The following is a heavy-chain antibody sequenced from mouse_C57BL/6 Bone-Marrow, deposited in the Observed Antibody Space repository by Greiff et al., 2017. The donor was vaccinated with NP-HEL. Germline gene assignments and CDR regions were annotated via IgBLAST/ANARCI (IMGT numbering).Heavy chain of an antibody. CDR3: ATSSYWYFDV. V-gene: IGHV1-85*01. D-gene: IGHD1-1*01. J-gene: IGHJ1*03. CDR1: GYTFTSYD. CDR2: IYHRVGSN. Sequence: QVQLKESGPELVKPGASVKLSCKASGYTFTSYDINWVKPRPGQGLEGIGWIYHRVGSNKYNEKFKGKATLPVEPSSSTAYMELHSLTSEDSAVYFCATSSYWYFDVWGTGTTVTVSS.